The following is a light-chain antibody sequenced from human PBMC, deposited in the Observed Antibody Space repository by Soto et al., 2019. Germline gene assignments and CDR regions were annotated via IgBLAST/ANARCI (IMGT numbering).Light chain of an antibody. V-gene: IGKV3-11*01. CDR3: QQRSNWRVT. CDR2: DAS. CDR1: QSVNIY. Sequence: EIALTQSPATLSLSPGERVTLSCRASQSVNIYLAWYQQKPGQAPRLLIYDASNRATGIPARFSGSGSGTDFTLTISSLEPEDIAVYYCQQRSNWRVTFGGGTKVDIK. J-gene: IGKJ4*01.